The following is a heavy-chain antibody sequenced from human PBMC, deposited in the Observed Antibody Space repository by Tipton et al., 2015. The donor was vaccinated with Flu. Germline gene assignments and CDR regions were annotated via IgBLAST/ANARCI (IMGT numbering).Heavy chain of an antibody. Sequence: TLSLTCTVSRDSMRSDYFWGWIRQAPGKGLEWIGNIHYSGSPHYNPSLKSRVTISIDTSKNQFSLRLSSVTAADTAVYYCARHSGWFDPWGQGTLVTVSS. CDR3: ARHSGWFDP. CDR1: RDSMRSDYF. J-gene: IGHJ5*02. V-gene: IGHV4-38-2*02. CDR2: IHYSGSP. D-gene: IGHD1-26*01.